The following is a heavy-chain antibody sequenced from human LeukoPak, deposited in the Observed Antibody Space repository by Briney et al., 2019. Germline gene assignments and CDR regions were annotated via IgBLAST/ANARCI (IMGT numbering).Heavy chain of an antibody. CDR2: ISNDGLRT. CDR3: AKAVQYDSSGFGFDY. D-gene: IGHD3-22*01. Sequence: GGSLRLSCSASGFIFSSYAMHWVRQAPGKGLEYVSAISNDGLRTYHADSVKGRHTISRDNSTNTLYLQMSSLRPEDTAVYYCAKAVQYDSSGFGFDYWGQGTLVTVSS. V-gene: IGHV3-64D*09. J-gene: IGHJ4*02. CDR1: GFIFSSYA.